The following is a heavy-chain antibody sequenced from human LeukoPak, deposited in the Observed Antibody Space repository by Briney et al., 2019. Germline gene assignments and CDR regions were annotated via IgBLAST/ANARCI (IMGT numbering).Heavy chain of an antibody. CDR3: ARPSIAALGQDT. D-gene: IGHD6-13*01. CDR2: ISSSSTT. CDR1: GFTFSSYS. J-gene: IGHJ5*02. V-gene: IGHV3-48*04. Sequence: GGSLRLSCAASGFTFSSYSMNWVRQAPGKGLEWVSYISSSSTTQYADSVKGRFTISRDNAKNSLYLQMNSLRAEDTAVYYCARPSIAALGQDTWGQGTLVTVSS.